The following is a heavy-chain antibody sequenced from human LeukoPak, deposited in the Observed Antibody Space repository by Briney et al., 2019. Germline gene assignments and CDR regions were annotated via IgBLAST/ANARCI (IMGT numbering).Heavy chain of an antibody. V-gene: IGHV3-48*04. D-gene: IGHD3-16*01. J-gene: IGHJ6*02. CDR1: GFILSNYR. Sequence: GGTLRLSCAASGFILSNYRMKWVPQGPGKGREGGSYISSGGNSKEYAHSVKGRFTSTRDNARDSLHLQMNSVRVEDTAVYYCAREGYDYVWQTTEQDGMDVWGQGTTVTVSS. CDR2: ISSGGNSK. CDR3: AREGYDYVWQTTEQDGMDV.